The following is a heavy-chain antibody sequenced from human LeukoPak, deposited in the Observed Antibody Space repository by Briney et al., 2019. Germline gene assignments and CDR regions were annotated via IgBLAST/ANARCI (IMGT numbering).Heavy chain of an antibody. Sequence: GGSLRLSCSASGFSFTTYSMYWVRQAPGKGLEYVSGITNNGDTTYYADSVKGRFTISRDNAKNSLYLQMNSLRAEDTAVYYCARESFYYGSGSYYHNFDYWGQGTLVTVSS. V-gene: IGHV3-64*04. J-gene: IGHJ4*02. D-gene: IGHD3-10*01. CDR3: ARESFYYGSGSYYHNFDY. CDR2: ITNNGDTT. CDR1: GFSFTTYS.